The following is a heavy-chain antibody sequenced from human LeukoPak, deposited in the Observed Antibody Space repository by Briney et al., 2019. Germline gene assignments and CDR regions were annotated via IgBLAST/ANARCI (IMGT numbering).Heavy chain of an antibody. V-gene: IGHV4-61*02. D-gene: IGHD1-26*01. CDR3: ARGRSYYGGDY. CDR1: GGSISSGSYY. Sequence: SETLSLTCTVSGGSISSGSYYWSWIRQPAGKGLEWIGRIYTSGSTNYNPSLKSRVTISVDTSKNQFSLKLSSVTAADTAVYYCARGRSYYGGDYWGQGTLVTVSS. J-gene: IGHJ4*02. CDR2: IYTSGST.